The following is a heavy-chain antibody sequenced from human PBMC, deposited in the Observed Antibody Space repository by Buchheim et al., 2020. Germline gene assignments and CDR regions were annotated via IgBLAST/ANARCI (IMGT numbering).Heavy chain of an antibody. V-gene: IGHV3-30*18. CDR1: GFTFSSYA. CDR2: ISYDGSNK. CDR3: AKDATTSGWHYFDY. J-gene: IGHJ4*02. Sequence: VQLLESGGGLVQPGGSLRLSCAASGFTFSSYAMSWVRQAPGKGLEWVAVISYDGSNKYYADSVKGRFTISRDNSKNTLYLQMNSLRAEDTAVYYCAKDATTSGWHYFDYWGQGTL. D-gene: IGHD6-19*01.